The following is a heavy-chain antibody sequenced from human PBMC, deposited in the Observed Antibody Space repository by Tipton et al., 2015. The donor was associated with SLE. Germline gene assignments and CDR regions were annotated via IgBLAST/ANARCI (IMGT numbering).Heavy chain of an antibody. CDR2: IIPIFGTT. CDR1: GGTFSSYD. D-gene: IGHD4-17*01. J-gene: IGHJ2*01. Sequence: QLVQSGAEVKKPGSSVKVSCKSSGGTFSSYDISWVRQAPGQGLEWLGGIIPIFGTTDYAQKLQGRVTMTTDTSTSTAYMELRSLRSDDTAVYYCARAVTTGLYWYFDLWGRGTLVTVSS. V-gene: IGHV1-69*06. CDR3: ARAVTTGLYWYFDL.